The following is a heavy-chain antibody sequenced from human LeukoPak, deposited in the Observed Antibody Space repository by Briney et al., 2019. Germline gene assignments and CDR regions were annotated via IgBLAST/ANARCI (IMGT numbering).Heavy chain of an antibody. CDR2: ISGSGGST. V-gene: IGHV3-23*01. CDR1: GFTFSSYA. J-gene: IGHJ1*01. Sequence: QPGGSLRLSCAASGFTFSSYAMSWVRQAPGKGLEWVSAISGSGGSTYYADSAKGRFTISRDNSKNTLYLQMNSLRAEDTAVYYCAKVLWFGVLLYHQYFQHWGQGTLVTVSS. CDR3: AKVLWFGVLLYHQYFQH. D-gene: IGHD3-10*01.